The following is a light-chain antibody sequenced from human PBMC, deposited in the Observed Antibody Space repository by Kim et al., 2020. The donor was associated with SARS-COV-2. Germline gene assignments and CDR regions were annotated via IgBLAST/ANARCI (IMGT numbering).Light chain of an antibody. CDR2: GKN. Sequence: SSELTQDPAVSVALGQTVRITCQGDSLRTYYAIWYQQKPGQAPVLVIYGKNNRPSGIPDRFSGSSSGNTASLTITGAQAEDEADYYCNSRDSSGNHPFGGGTQLTVL. V-gene: IGLV3-19*01. CDR3: NSRDSSGNHP. J-gene: IGLJ2*01. CDR1: SLRTYY.